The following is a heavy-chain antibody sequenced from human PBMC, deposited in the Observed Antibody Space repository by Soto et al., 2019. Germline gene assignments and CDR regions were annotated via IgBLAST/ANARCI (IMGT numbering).Heavy chain of an antibody. CDR3: AREGPNRIPAWLNWVHP. CDR1: SDSIGSRGSS. V-gene: IGHV4-30-2*01. Sequence: TLSPACAVCSDSIGSRGSSWAWVRQPPGKGLEWIGYIYHSGSTFYNPSLRSRVTISVDRSKNQFSLKVNSVTAADTAMYYCAREGPNRIPAWLNWVHPWGPANLVS. CDR2: IYHSGST. D-gene: IGHD5-12*01. J-gene: IGHJ5*02.